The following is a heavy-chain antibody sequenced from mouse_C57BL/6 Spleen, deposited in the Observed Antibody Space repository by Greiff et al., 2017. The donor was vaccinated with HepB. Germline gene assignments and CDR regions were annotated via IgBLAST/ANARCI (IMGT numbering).Heavy chain of an antibody. CDR3: ARDDYDYDWFAY. V-gene: IGHV3-6*01. Sequence: DVKLQESGPGLVKPSQSLSLTCSVTGYSITSGYYWNWIRQFPGNKLEWMGYISYDGNNNYNPSLKNRISITRDTSKNQFFLKLNSVTTEDTATYYCARDDYDYDWFAYWGQGTLVTVSA. CDR2: ISYDGNN. CDR1: GYSITSGYY. D-gene: IGHD2-4*01. J-gene: IGHJ3*01.